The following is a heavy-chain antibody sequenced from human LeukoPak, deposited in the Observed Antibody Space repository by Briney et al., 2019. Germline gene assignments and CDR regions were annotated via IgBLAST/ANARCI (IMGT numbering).Heavy chain of an antibody. D-gene: IGHD6-13*01. CDR2: INPNSGGT. V-gene: IGHV1-2*02. Sequence: ASVKVSCKASGYTFTGYYMHWVRQAPGQGLEWMGWINPNSGGTNYAQKFQGRVTMTRDTSISTAYMELSRLRSDDTAVYYCARAAAAGEDAFDIWGQGTMVTASS. CDR1: GYTFTGYY. CDR3: ARAAAAGEDAFDI. J-gene: IGHJ3*02.